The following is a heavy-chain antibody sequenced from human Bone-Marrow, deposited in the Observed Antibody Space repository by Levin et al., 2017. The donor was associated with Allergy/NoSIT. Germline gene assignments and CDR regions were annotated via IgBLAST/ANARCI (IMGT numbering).Heavy chain of an antibody. CDR3: VRVPPRAFDQIIVKTFFDY. CDR2: ISAENGNT. CDR1: GFTLSSYG. J-gene: IGHJ4*02. Sequence: GESLKISCKASGFTLSSYGISWVRQAPGQGLEWMGWISAENGNTNFAQNLQGRVTMTTDTSTNTVNMELRSLKSDDTAVYYCVRVPPRAFDQIIVKTFFDYWGQGTLVTVSS. V-gene: IGHV1-18*01. D-gene: IGHD3-16*02.